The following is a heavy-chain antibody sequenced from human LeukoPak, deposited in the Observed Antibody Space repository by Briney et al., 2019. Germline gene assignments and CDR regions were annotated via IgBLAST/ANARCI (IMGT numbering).Heavy chain of an antibody. CDR1: GFTFSSYS. D-gene: IGHD3-9*01. CDR2: ISSSGSTI. Sequence: PGGSLRLSCAASGFTFSSYSMNWVRQAPGKGLEWVSYISSSGSTIYYADSVKGRFTISRDNAKNSLYLQMNSLRAEDTAVYYCASLNGYPNADPWGQGTLVTVSS. V-gene: IGHV3-48*04. CDR3: ASLNGYPNADP. J-gene: IGHJ5*02.